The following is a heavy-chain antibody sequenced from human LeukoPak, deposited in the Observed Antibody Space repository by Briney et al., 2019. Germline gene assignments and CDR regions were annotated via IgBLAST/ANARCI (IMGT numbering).Heavy chain of an antibody. Sequence: GGSLRPSCAAPGFSFTSYAMSWVRQAPGKGLEWVSSVSIGGANTYYADSVKGRFTISRDNSKNTLYLQMSSLGAEDTAVYYCAKRDRPCSGDCSAPYYFDYWGQGTLVTVSS. V-gene: IGHV3-23*01. CDR2: VSIGGANT. J-gene: IGHJ4*02. D-gene: IGHD2-21*02. CDR3: AKRDRPCSGDCSAPYYFDY. CDR1: GFSFTSYA.